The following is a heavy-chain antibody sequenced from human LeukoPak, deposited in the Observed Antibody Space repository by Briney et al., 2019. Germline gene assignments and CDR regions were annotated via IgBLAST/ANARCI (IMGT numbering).Heavy chain of an antibody. CDR1: GNTLTDLS. D-gene: IGHD2-15*01. Sequence: ASVKLSCKASGNTLTDLSIHWVRQAPEKGLDWMGGFDPEDAEVIYAEKFQDRVTMTEDPSTDTAYLELSSLRSEDTAVYYCAAEGQWSLVHYFNSWGQGTLVTVSS. CDR3: AAEGQWSLVHYFNS. CDR2: FDPEDAEV. V-gene: IGHV1-24*01. J-gene: IGHJ4*02.